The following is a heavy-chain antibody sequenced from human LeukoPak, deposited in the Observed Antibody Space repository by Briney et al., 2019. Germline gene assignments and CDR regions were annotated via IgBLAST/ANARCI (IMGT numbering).Heavy chain of an antibody. Sequence: GGSLRLSCAASGFTFSSYAMSWVRQAPGKGLEWVSAISGSGGSTYYADSVKGRFTISRDNSKNTLYLQMNSLRAEDTAVYYCAKDHGRQGSGSYYKDYNWFDPWGQETLVTVSS. CDR2: ISGSGGST. J-gene: IGHJ5*02. CDR1: GFTFSSYA. V-gene: IGHV3-23*01. D-gene: IGHD3-10*01. CDR3: AKDHGRQGSGSYYKDYNWFDP.